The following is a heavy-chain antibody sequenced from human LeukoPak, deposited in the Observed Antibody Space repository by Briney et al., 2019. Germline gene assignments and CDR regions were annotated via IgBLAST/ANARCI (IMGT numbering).Heavy chain of an antibody. D-gene: IGHD3-22*01. CDR3: AKHTMIVVVTAPLGY. J-gene: IGHJ4*02. CDR1: GFTFSSYA. Sequence: GGSLRLSCAASGFTFSSYAMSWARQAPGKGLEWVSAISGSGGGTYYADSVKGRFTISRDNSKNTLYLQMNSLRAEDTAVYYCAKHTMIVVVTAPLGYWGQGTLVTASS. CDR2: ISGSGGGT. V-gene: IGHV3-23*01.